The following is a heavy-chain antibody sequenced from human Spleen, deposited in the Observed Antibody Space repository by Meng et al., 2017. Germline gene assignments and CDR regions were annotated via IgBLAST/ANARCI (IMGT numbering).Heavy chain of an antibody. CDR3: AAGGLFKWGNWFDP. CDR2: IGTAGDT. J-gene: IGHJ5*02. V-gene: IGHV3-13*03. Sequence: GGSLRLSCAACGFTFSSYDMHWVRQATGKGLEWVSAIGTAGDTYYPGSVKGQFTISRDNAKNTLYLQMNSLRAEDTAVYYCAAGGLFKWGNWFDPWGQGTRVTVSS. CDR1: GFTFSSYD. D-gene: IGHD3-10*01.